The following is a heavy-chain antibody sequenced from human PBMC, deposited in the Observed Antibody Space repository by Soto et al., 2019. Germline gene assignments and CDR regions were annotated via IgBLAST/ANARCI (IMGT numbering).Heavy chain of an antibody. Sequence: PGGSLRLSCAASGFTFSSYAMSWVRQAPGKGLEWVSAISGSGGSTYYADSVKGRFTISRDNSKNTLYLQMNSLRAEDTAVYYCAKDRQGAPWLLLRWYYFDYWGQGTLVIVSS. CDR3: AKDRQGAPWLLLRWYYFDY. J-gene: IGHJ4*02. D-gene: IGHD3-22*01. V-gene: IGHV3-23*01. CDR1: GFTFSSYA. CDR2: ISGSGGST.